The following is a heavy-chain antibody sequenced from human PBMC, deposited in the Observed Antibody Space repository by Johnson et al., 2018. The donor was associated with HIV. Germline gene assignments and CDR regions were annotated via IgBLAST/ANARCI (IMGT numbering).Heavy chain of an antibody. J-gene: IGHJ3*02. CDR1: GFTFDDYG. CDR2: ISWNSGSL. D-gene: IGHD6-25*01. V-gene: IGHV3-9*01. Sequence: VQLVESGGGVVRPGGSLRLSCAASGFTFDDYGMHWVRQTPGKGLEWVSGISWNSGSLGYADSVKGRFTISRDNAKNSLYLQMNSLRAEDTALYYCAKLTRLDAFDIWGQGTMVTVSS. CDR3: AKLTRLDAFDI.